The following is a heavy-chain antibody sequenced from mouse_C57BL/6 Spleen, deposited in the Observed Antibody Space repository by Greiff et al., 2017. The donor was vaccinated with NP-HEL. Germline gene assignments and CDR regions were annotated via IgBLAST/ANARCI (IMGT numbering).Heavy chain of an antibody. CDR2: IDPANGNT. J-gene: IGHJ4*01. V-gene: IGHV14-3*01. CDR3: ARSDYGSSYEDYAMDY. D-gene: IGHD1-1*01. Sequence: EVQLQQSVAELVRPGASVKLSCTASGFNIKNTYMHWVKQRPEQGLEWIGRIDPANGNTKYAPKFQGKATITADTSSNTAYLQLSSLTSEDTAIYYCARSDYGSSYEDYAMDYWGQGTSVTVSS. CDR1: GFNIKNTY.